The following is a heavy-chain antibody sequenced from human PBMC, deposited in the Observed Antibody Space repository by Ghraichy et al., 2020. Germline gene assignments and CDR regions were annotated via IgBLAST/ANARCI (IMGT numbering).Heavy chain of an antibody. CDR1: GFTFSTYW. D-gene: IGHD3-16*01. CDR3: AKGGHVDY. Sequence: LSLTCVASGFTFSTYWMTWVRQAPGKGLEWVANINADGSEKYYVDSVEGRFSISRDNAKNSLYLQMNSLRAEDTAVYYCAKGGHVDYGGQGTLVSVSS. J-gene: IGHJ4*02. V-gene: IGHV3-7*01. CDR2: INADGSEK.